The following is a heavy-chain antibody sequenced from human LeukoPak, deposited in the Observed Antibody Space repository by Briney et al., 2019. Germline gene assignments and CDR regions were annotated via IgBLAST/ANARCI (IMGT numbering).Heavy chain of an antibody. V-gene: IGHV3-30*18. CDR2: ISYDGSNK. D-gene: IGHD6-13*01. CDR3: AKDRIAAAGTGEGFDY. Sequence: PGGSLRLSCAASGFTFSSYGMHWVRQAPGTGLEGVAVISYDGSNKYYADSVEGRFTISRDNSKNTLYLQMNSLRAEDTAVYYCAKDRIAAAGTGEGFDYWGQGTLVTVSS. CDR1: GFTFSSYG. J-gene: IGHJ4*02.